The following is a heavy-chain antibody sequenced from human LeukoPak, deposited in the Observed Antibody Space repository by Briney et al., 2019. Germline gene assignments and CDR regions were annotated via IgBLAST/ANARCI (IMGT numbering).Heavy chain of an antibody. CDR3: AGDFDY. D-gene: IGHD3-10*01. Sequence: PGRSLRLSCAASGFTFSSYIMHWVRQAPGKGLEWVAVMSYDENNKYYADSVKGRFTISRDNSQSALYLQMNSLRAEDTAVYYCAGDFDYWGQGTLVTVSS. V-gene: IGHV3-30*03. CDR2: MSYDENNK. CDR1: GFTFSSYI. J-gene: IGHJ4*02.